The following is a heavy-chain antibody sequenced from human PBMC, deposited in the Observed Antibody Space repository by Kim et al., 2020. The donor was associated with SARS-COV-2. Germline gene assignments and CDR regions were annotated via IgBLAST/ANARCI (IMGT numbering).Heavy chain of an antibody. CDR3: ATGRVRYFDHWRYYFDY. Sequence: ASVKVSCKVSGYTLTELSMHWVRQAPGKGLEWMGGFDPEDGETIYAQKFQGRVTMTEDTSTDTAYMELSSLRSEDTAVYYCATGRVRYFDHWRYYFDYWGQGTLVTVSS. CDR1: GYTLTELS. V-gene: IGHV1-24*01. D-gene: IGHD3-9*01. CDR2: FDPEDGET. J-gene: IGHJ4*02.